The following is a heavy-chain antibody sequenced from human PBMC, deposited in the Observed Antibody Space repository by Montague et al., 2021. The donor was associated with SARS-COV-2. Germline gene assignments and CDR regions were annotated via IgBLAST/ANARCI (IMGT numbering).Heavy chain of an antibody. V-gene: IGHV3-21*01. CDR1: GFTFSSYS. Sequence: YRRISWAASGFTFSSYSMNWVRQAPGKGLEWVSSITTSSSYIYYADSVKGRFTISRDNAKNSLYLQMNSLRAEDTAVYYCANLCSYGSWGQGTLVTVSS. CDR2: ITTSSSYI. CDR3: ANLCSYGS. J-gene: IGHJ4*02. D-gene: IGHD5-18*01.